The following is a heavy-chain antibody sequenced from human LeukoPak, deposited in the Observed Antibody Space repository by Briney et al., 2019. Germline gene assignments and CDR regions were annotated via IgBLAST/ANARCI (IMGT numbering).Heavy chain of an antibody. CDR3: ARGGYYDSTSCRAGYYYYDYMDV. D-gene: IGHD2-2*03. J-gene: IGHJ6*03. CDR2: IYYSGST. Sequence: PSETLSLTCTVSGGSISSYYWNWIRQPPGKGLEWIGYIYYSGSTNYNPSLKSRVTISVDTSKNQFSLKLRSVTAADTAVYYCARGGYYDSTSCRAGYYYYDYMDVWGKGTTVTISS. V-gene: IGHV4-59*01. CDR1: GGSISSYY.